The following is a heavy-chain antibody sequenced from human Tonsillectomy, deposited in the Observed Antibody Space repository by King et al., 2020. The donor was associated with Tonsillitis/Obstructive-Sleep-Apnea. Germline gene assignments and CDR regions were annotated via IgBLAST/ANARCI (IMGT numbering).Heavy chain of an antibody. Sequence: VQLPQWGAGLLKPSETLSLTCAVYGGSLSGYYWSWIRQPPGKGLEWIGEINQSGSTNYNASLKSRVTISVDTSKNQFSLKLSSVTAADTAVYYCASIAVAGLIDYWDQGTLVTVSS. CDR2: INQSGST. V-gene: IGHV4-34*01. D-gene: IGHD6-19*01. CDR3: ASIAVAGLIDY. CDR1: GGSLSGYY. J-gene: IGHJ4*02.